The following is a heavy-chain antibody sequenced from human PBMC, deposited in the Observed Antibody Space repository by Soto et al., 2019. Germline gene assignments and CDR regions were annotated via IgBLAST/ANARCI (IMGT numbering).Heavy chain of an antibody. J-gene: IGHJ4*02. V-gene: IGHV4-31*03. CDR2: IYYSGST. D-gene: IGHD6-13*01. CDR1: GGSISSGGYY. CDR3: ARSAAAGTDY. Sequence: SETLSLTCTVSGGSISSGGYYWSWIRQHPGKGLEWIGYIYYSGSTYYNPSLKSRVTISVDTSKNQFSLKLSSVTAADTAVYYCARSAAAGTDYWGQGTLVTVSS.